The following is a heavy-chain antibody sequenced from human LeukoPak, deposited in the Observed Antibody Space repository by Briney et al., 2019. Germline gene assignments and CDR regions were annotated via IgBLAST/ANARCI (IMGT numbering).Heavy chain of an antibody. D-gene: IGHD3-10*01. Sequence: GGSLRLSCAASGFTVSSNYMSWVRQAPGKGLEWVSVIYSGGSTYYADSVKGRFTISRDNSKNTLYLQMNSLRAEDTAVYYCARGSMVRGVILGYWGQGTLVTVSS. V-gene: IGHV3-53*01. CDR1: GFTVSSNY. J-gene: IGHJ4*02. CDR2: IYSGGST. CDR3: ARGSMVRGVILGY.